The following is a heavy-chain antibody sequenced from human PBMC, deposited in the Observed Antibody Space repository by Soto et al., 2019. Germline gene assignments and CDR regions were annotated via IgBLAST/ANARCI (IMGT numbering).Heavy chain of an antibody. CDR2: INGYNGNT. CDR1: GYTFTTYS. J-gene: IGHJ4*02. CDR3: ARDPVAGTYFDY. D-gene: IGHD6-19*01. Sequence: QVQLVQSGAEVKKPGASVKVSCKASGYTFTTYSISWVRQAPGQGLEWMGWINGYNGNTNYAQKLQGRVTMTTDTSTSTTYMELRSLRSDDTAVYYCARDPVAGTYFDYWGQGTLVTVSS. V-gene: IGHV1-18*01.